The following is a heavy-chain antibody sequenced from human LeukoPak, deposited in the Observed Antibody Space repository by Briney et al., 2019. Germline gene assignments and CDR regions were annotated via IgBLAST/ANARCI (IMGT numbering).Heavy chain of an antibody. V-gene: IGHV3-30*02. D-gene: IGHD3-10*01. Sequence: GGSLRLSCAASGFTFSSYGMYWVRQAPGKGLEWVAFIRYDGSNKYYADSVKGRFTVSRDNSKNTLYLQMKSLRAEDTAVYYCARDLFGSKSSGFDPWGQGTLVTVSS. CDR1: GFTFSSYG. CDR2: IRYDGSNK. CDR3: ARDLFGSKSSGFDP. J-gene: IGHJ5*02.